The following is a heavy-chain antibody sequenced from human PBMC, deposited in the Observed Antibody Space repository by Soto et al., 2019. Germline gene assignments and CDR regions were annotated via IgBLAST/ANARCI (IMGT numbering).Heavy chain of an antibody. Sequence: QVQLQESGPGLVKPSETLSLTCTVSGGSISSYYWSWIRQPPGKGLEWIGYIYYSGSTNYNPSLKSRVTILVDTSKNQFSLKLSSVTAADTAVYYCARYGGYYYYGMDVWGQGTTVTVSS. CDR2: IYYSGST. V-gene: IGHV4-59*01. J-gene: IGHJ6*02. D-gene: IGHD4-17*01. CDR3: ARYGGYYYYGMDV. CDR1: GGSISSYY.